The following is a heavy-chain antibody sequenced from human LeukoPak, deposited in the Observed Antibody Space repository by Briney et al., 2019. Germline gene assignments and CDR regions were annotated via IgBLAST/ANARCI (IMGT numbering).Heavy chain of an antibody. V-gene: IGHV3-7*01. Sequence: HPGGSLRLSCAASGFTLSSYWMSWVRPAPGKGLEWVANIKQDGSEKYYVDSVKGRFTISRDNAKNSLYLQMNSLRAEDTAVYYCAREGIDYYDSSGYLNYWGQGTLVTVSS. CDR3: AREGIDYYDSSGYLNY. CDR1: GFTLSSYW. D-gene: IGHD3-22*01. J-gene: IGHJ4*02. CDR2: IKQDGSEK.